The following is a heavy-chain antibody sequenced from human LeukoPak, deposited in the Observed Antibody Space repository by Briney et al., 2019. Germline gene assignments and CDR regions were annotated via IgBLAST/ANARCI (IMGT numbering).Heavy chain of an antibody. CDR1: GFIFTNYF. V-gene: IGHV3-7*01. Sequence: GGSLRLSCAASGFIFTNYFMSWVRQAPGEGLEWVASIKHDGSEKYYVDSVRGRFTISRDSTMNSLYLQMSSLRAEDTAVYYCATDRGWRTSGYYLYYFEYWGQGTLVTYSS. D-gene: IGHD3-3*01. CDR3: ATDRGWRTSGYYLYYFEY. J-gene: IGHJ4*02. CDR2: IKHDGSEK.